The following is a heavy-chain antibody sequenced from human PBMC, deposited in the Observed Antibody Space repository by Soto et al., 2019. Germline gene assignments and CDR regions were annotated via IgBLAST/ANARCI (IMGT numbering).Heavy chain of an antibody. CDR1: GGTFSSYA. CDR3: AGAAQGERTGMDV. CDR2: IIPVSGTP. J-gene: IGHJ6*02. D-gene: IGHD1-26*01. Sequence: QVQLVQSGAEVKKPGSSVKVSCKASGGTFSSYAMNWVRQAPGQGLEWMGRIIPVSGTPDYAQRFQGRVTITADESTSTAHMELSSQRSEDTAVYYCAGAAQGERTGMDVWSQGTTVTVSS. V-gene: IGHV1-69*18.